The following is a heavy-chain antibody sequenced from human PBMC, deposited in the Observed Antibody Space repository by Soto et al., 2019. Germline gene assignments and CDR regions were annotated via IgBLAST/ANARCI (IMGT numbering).Heavy chain of an antibody. J-gene: IGHJ4*02. CDR1: GFIFSSYA. CDR2: FGTIGGST. D-gene: IGHD1-1*01. Sequence: GGSLRLSCAASGFIFSSYAMSWVRQAPGKGLEWVSTFGTIGGSTYYADSVKGRFTISRDNSNNTLWLQMDSLRVEDTAVYYCAKGTYKWPARGYLDSWGQGTLVTVSS. CDR3: AKGTYKWPARGYLDS. V-gene: IGHV3-23*01.